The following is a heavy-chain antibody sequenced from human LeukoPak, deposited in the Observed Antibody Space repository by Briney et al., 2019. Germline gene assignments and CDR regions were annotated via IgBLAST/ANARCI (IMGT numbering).Heavy chain of an antibody. D-gene: IGHD3-3*01. CDR3: ARAPHGGFWSGYTPLYYYMDV. CDR2: IYHSGST. J-gene: IGHJ6*03. CDR1: GYSISSGYY. V-gene: IGHV4-38-2*02. Sequence: KPSETLSLTCTVSGYSISSGYYWGWIRQPPGKGLEWIGSIYHSGSTYYNPSLKSRVTISVDTSKNQFSLKLSSVTAADTAVYYCARAPHGGFWSGYTPLYYYMDVWGKGTTVTVSS.